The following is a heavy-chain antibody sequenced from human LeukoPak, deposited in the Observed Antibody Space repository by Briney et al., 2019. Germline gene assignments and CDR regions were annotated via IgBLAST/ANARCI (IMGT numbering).Heavy chain of an antibody. CDR2: ITGDGSTP. CDR1: GFVFSNYA. Sequence: PGGSLRLSCATSGFVFSNYAMNWVRQAPGKGLEYVSAITGDGSTPYYANSVKGGFTISRDNSKNTLYLQMGSLRSEDMAVYYCARVGFSGYDSWGQGTLVTVSS. CDR3: ARVGFSGYDS. V-gene: IGHV3-64*01. D-gene: IGHD5-12*01. J-gene: IGHJ5*02.